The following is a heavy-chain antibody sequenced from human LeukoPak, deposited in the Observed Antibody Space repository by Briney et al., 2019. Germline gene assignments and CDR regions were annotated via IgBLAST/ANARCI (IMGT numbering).Heavy chain of an antibody. V-gene: IGHV4-61*01. CDR3: ARGRYSSGWFLRNYYFDY. CDR1: GGSVSSGSYY. CDR2: IYYSGST. D-gene: IGHD6-19*01. Sequence: SETLSLTCTVSGGSVSSGSYYWSWIRQPPGKGLEWNGYIYYSGSTNYNPSLKSRVTISVDTSKNQFSLKLSSVTAADTAVYYCARGRYSSGWFLRNYYFDYWGQGTLVTVSS. J-gene: IGHJ4*02.